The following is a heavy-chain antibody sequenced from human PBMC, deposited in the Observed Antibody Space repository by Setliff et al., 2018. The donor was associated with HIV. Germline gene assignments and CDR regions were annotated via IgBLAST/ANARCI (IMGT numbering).Heavy chain of an antibody. CDR2: IYYSGSP. V-gene: IGHV4-59*01. Sequence: PSETLSLTCTVSGGSISSYYWSWIRQPPGKGLEWIVYIYYSGSPNYNPSLKSRVTISVDTSKNQFSLKLSSVTAADTAVYYCARDQTDGGNGEWRFRPRDYWYFDLWGRGTLVTVSS. D-gene: IGHD2-15*01. CDR3: ARDQTDGGNGEWRFRPRDYWYFDL. CDR1: GGSISSYY. J-gene: IGHJ2*01.